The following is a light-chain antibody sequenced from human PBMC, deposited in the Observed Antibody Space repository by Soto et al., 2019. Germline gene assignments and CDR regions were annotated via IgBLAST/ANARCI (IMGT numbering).Light chain of an antibody. Sequence: IVMTQSPATLSVSPGEGATLSCRASQSISSKLAWYQQKPGQAPRLLIYAASTRATGVPARFSGSGSGTEFTLTISSLQSEDLAVYYCQHYNDWRWTFGQGIKVEIK. CDR3: QHYNDWRWT. J-gene: IGKJ1*01. CDR1: QSISSK. CDR2: AAS. V-gene: IGKV3-15*01.